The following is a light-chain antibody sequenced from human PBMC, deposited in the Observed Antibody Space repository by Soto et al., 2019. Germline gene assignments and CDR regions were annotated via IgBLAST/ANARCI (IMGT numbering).Light chain of an antibody. Sequence: EIGLTHSPCTVSLSPGERATLSCRASQTLSNSFIAWYQQKPGQAPRLLIYDTSSRATGVPDRYSASGSATDFTLTISRLEPEDFAVFFCQQYGTSEIIFGQGTRLEIK. V-gene: IGKV3-20*01. CDR2: DTS. CDR1: QTLSNSF. CDR3: QQYGTSEII. J-gene: IGKJ5*01.